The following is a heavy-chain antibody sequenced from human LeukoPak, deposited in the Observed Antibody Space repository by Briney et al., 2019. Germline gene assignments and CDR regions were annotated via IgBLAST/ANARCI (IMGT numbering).Heavy chain of an antibody. Sequence: SETLSLTCTVSGGSISSYYWGWIRQPPGKGLEWIGYIYTSVSTNYNPSLKSRVTISVDTSKNQFSLKLSSVTAADTAVYYCARHVGSSSLIFDYWGQGTLVTVSS. CDR3: ARHVGSSSLIFDY. J-gene: IGHJ4*02. V-gene: IGHV4-4*09. CDR1: GGSISSYY. D-gene: IGHD6-6*01. CDR2: IYTSVST.